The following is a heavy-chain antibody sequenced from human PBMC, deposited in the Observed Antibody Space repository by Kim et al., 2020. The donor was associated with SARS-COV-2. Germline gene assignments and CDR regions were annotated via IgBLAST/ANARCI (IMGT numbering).Heavy chain of an antibody. CDR3: ARAPLTFGGVITAFDI. Sequence: SETLSLTCTVSGGSISSGGYYWSWIRQHPGKGLEWIGYIYYSGSTYYNPSLKSRVTISVDTSKNQFSLKLSSVTAADTAVYYCARAPLTFGGVITAFDIWGQGTMVTVSS. CDR1: GGSISSGGYY. V-gene: IGHV4-31*03. CDR2: IYYSGST. D-gene: IGHD3-16*02. J-gene: IGHJ3*02.